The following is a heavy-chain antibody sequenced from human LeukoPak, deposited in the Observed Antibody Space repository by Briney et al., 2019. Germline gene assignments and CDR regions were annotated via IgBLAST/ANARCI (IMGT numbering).Heavy chain of an antibody. Sequence: GASVKVSCKASGYTFTMNGISWVRQAPGQGLEWMGWISSYNGKTNYAQRLQGRVTMTTDTSTSTAYMELRSLRSDDTAVYYCARNMHDYSNFYYFDYWGQGTLVTVSS. J-gene: IGHJ4*02. CDR3: ARNMHDYSNFYYFDY. CDR1: GYTFTMNG. CDR2: ISSYNGKT. V-gene: IGHV1-18*01. D-gene: IGHD4-11*01.